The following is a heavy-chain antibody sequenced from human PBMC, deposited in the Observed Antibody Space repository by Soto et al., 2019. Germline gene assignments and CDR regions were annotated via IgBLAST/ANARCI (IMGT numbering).Heavy chain of an antibody. CDR3: ARDSGSPILSFDN. J-gene: IGHJ4*02. D-gene: IGHD3-10*01. CDR1: DFDFSSYG. V-gene: IGHV3-30*03. Sequence: GGSLRLSCAASDFDFSSYGIHWVRQAPGKGLEWVAASSYDGRETFYADSAKGRFTVSKEMSKNTAFLQMNALRHEDTAVYFCARDSGSPILSFDNWGRGTPVTVS. CDR2: SSYDGRET.